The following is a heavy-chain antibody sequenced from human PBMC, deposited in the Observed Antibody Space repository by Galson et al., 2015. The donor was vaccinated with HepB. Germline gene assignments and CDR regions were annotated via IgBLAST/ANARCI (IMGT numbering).Heavy chain of an antibody. CDR3: ARDVGAFDI. V-gene: IGHV3-21*06. CDR1: GLTFSNYS. Sequence: SLRLSCAVSGLTFSNYSMNWVRQAPGQGLEWVSSISKRSSFMYYADSVKGRFTVSRDNANNVVYLQMNSLRDGDTAMYYCARDVGAFDIWGQGTMVTVSP. CDR2: ISKRSSFM. J-gene: IGHJ3*02. D-gene: IGHD3-16*01.